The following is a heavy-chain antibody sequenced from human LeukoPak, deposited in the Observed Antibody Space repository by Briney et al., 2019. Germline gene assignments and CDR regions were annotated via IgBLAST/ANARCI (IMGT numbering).Heavy chain of an antibody. D-gene: IGHD3-10*01. CDR1: GYTFTSYY. Sequence: ASVKVSCKASGYTFTSYYMHWVRQAPGQGLEWMGIINPSGGSTSYAQKFQGRVTMTRDMSTSTVYMELSSLRSEDTAVYYCARGRYYYGSGSPSAYMDVWGKGTTVTVSS. V-gene: IGHV1-46*01. CDR2: INPSGGST. J-gene: IGHJ6*03. CDR3: ARGRYYYGSGSPSAYMDV.